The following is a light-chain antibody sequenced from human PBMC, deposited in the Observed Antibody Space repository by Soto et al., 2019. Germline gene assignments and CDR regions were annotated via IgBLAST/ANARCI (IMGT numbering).Light chain of an antibody. CDR1: QGIRND. CDR2: SAS. CDR3: QQYDVAPMT. J-gene: IGKJ3*01. Sequence: AIQMTQSPSSLSAFVGDRVTITCRASQGIRNDLVWYQQRPGKAPKILIYSASSLQSGVPSRFSGSGSVTDFTLTISSLQPEDAATYFCQQYDVAPMTFGPGTKVEI. V-gene: IGKV1-6*01.